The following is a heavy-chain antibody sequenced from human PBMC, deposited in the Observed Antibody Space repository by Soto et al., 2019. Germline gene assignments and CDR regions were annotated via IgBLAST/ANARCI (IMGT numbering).Heavy chain of an antibody. V-gene: IGHV1-18*04. J-gene: IGHJ4*02. D-gene: IGHD2-2*01. CDR1: GYTFTNYG. Sequence: QGQLVQSGAEVKKPGASVKVSCTASGYTFTNYGITWVRQAPGQGLEWIGWISTYSGHTKYTQKFQGRVTMTKDTSTPTVYMGVRGPRSGSTAVFYWARAVGSTKAGEYGGQGTLVSVSS. CDR3: ARAVGSTKAGEY. CDR2: ISTYSGHT.